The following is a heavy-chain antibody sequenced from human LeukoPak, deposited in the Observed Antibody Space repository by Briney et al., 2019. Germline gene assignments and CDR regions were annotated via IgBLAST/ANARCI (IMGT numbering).Heavy chain of an antibody. Sequence: SDTLSLTCTVSGGSIGSSSYYWGWIRQPPGKGLEWIGSIYYSGSTYYNPSLKSRVTISVGTSKNQFSLKLSSVTAADTAVYYCATSIDTMIVLGGYWGQGTLVTVSS. CDR3: ATSIDTMIVLGGY. V-gene: IGHV4-39*01. CDR2: IYYSGST. D-gene: IGHD3-22*01. CDR1: GGSIGSSSYY. J-gene: IGHJ4*02.